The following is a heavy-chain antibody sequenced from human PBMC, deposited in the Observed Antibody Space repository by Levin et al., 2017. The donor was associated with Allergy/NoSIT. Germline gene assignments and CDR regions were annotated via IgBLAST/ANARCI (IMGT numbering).Heavy chain of an antibody. CDR3: ASLGSYKSLAY. V-gene: IGHV3-7*01. J-gene: IGHJ4*02. CDR2: IKTDGSDK. CDR1: GFTFTDYW. Sequence: PGGSLRLSCAASGFTFTDYWMSWVRQAPGKRPEWVANIKTDGSDKYYMDSVKGRFTISRDNAKNSVSLQMNSLRADDTAVYYCASLGSYKSLAYWGQGTLVTVSS. D-gene: IGHD1-26*01.